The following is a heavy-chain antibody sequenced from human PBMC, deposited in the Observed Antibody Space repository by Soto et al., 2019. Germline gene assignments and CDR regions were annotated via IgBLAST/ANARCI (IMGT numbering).Heavy chain of an antibody. CDR1: GGTYSSYA. CDR3: ASAFLWFRGARRYYGMDV. V-gene: IGHV1-69*13. D-gene: IGHD3-10*01. Sequence: VKVFCRASGGTYSSYAISWVRQAPGQGLEWMGGIIPIFGTANYAQKFQGRVTITADKSTSTAYMELSSLRSEDTAVYYCASAFLWFRGARRYYGMDVWGQGTTVTVSS. J-gene: IGHJ6*02. CDR2: IIPIFGTA.